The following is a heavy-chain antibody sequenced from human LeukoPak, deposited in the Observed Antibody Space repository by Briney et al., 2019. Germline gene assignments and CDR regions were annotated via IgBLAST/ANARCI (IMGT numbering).Heavy chain of an antibody. CDR2: VSYSGTT. CDR3: ARTQLGIAVDY. V-gene: IGHV4-39*01. CDR1: GGSISIGNYR. D-gene: IGHD1-1*01. Sequence: SETLSLTCTVSGGSISIGNYRWDWIRQPPGKGLEWIGAVSYSGTTFYNPSLTSRVTISVDTSMNQFSLKLSFVTAADSAMYFCARTQLGIAVDYWGQGTLVTVSS. J-gene: IGHJ4*02.